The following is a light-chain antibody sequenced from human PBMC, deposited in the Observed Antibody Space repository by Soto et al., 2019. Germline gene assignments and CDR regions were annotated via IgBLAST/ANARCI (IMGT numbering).Light chain of an antibody. CDR3: LQDYNYPRT. V-gene: IGKV1-6*01. CDR1: QGIRND. CDR2: AAS. J-gene: IGKJ1*01. Sequence: AIQMTQSPSSLSASVGDRVTITCRASQGIRNDLGWYQQKPGKAPKLLIYAASSLQSGVPSRFSDSGSGTDFTLTISILQPEDFATYYWLQDYNYPRTFGQGTKVEIK.